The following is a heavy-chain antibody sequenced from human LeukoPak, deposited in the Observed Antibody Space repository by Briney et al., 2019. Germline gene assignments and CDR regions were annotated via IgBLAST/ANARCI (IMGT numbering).Heavy chain of an antibody. CDR1: GYTFTDYY. Sequence: GALVKVSCKASGYTFTDYYIHWVRQAPGQGLEWMGYVSPKSGGTKYAQNFQGRFTMTRDTSINTAYMELSRLRSDDTALYYCARIEGSAITFWGQGTLVTVSS. D-gene: IGHD3-16*01. J-gene: IGHJ4*02. CDR3: ARIEGSAITF. CDR2: VSPKSGGT. V-gene: IGHV1-2*02.